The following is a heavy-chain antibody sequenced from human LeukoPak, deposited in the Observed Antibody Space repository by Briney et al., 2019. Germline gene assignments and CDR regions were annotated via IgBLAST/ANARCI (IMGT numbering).Heavy chain of an antibody. V-gene: IGHV3-23*01. Sequence: GGTLRLSCAASGFTFSSYAMSWVRQAPGKGLEWVSAISGSGSSTYYADSVKGRFTISRDNSKNTLYLQMNSLRAEDTAVYYCAKLDIYYDFWSGYIPHWGQGTLVTVSS. CDR2: ISGSGSST. CDR3: AKLDIYYDFWSGYIPH. D-gene: IGHD3-3*01. J-gene: IGHJ4*02. CDR1: GFTFSSYA.